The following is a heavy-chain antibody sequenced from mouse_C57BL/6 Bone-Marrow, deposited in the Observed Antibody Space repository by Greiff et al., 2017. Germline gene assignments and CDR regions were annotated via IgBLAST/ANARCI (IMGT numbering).Heavy chain of an antibody. CDR3: AREEGSWDVRFAD. V-gene: IGHV1-69*01. J-gene: IGHJ3*01. CDR1: GYTFTSYW. Sequence: QVQLQQPGAELVMPGASVKLSCKASGYTFTSYWMHWVKQRPGQGLEWIGEIDPSVSYTNYNQKFKGKSTLTLDKSSSTAYMQLSSLTSEDSAVYYCAREEGSWDVRFADWGQGTLVTVSA. CDR2: IDPSVSYT. D-gene: IGHD4-1*01.